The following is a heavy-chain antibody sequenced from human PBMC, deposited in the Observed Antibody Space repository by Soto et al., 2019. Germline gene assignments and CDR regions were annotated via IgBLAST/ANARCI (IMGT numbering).Heavy chain of an antibody. J-gene: IGHJ4*02. Sequence: QVQLQQWGAGLLKPSETLSLTCAVYGGSFSGYYWSWIRQPPGKGLEWIGEINHSGSTNYNPSLKRRVTISVDTSKNQFSLKLSSVTAADTAVYYCARARSTVTTTFDYWGQGTLVTVSS. CDR3: ARARSTVTTTFDY. CDR2: INHSGST. CDR1: GGSFSGYY. V-gene: IGHV4-34*01. D-gene: IGHD4-4*01.